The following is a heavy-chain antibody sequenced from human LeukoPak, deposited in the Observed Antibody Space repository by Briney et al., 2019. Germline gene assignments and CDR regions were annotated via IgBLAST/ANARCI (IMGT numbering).Heavy chain of an antibody. Sequence: SETLSLTCTVSGGSTNGHYWSGIRQPPGKGLEWIAYISNSGSSKYIPSLQSRVTISVDTSMNHFYLKLTSVTAADTAVYYCARGIGGLNDGYSFDTWGQGTLVTVSS. CDR3: ARGIGGLNDGYSFDT. D-gene: IGHD3-10*01. J-gene: IGHJ4*02. CDR1: GGSTNGHY. V-gene: IGHV4-59*11. CDR2: ISNSGSS.